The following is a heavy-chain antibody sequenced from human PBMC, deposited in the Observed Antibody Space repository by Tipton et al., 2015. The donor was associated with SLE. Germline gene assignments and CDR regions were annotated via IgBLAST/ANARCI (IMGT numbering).Heavy chain of an antibody. Sequence: LRLSCAASGFTFSNYGMHWVRQAPGKGLEWVAVISYDESNKFYADSVKGRFTISRDNSKNTLYLQMSSLRAEDTALYYCARVGLDYWGQGTLVTVSS. D-gene: IGHD3-10*01. CDR3: ARVGLDY. CDR2: ISYDESNK. V-gene: IGHV3-30*03. J-gene: IGHJ4*02. CDR1: GFTFSNYG.